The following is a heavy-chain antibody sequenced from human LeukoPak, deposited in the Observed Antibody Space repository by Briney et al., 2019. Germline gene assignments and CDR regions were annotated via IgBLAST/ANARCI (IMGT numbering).Heavy chain of an antibody. CDR3: ARGRGVVVPAADDY. CDR2: INHSGST. D-gene: IGHD2-2*01. V-gene: IGHV4-34*01. J-gene: IGHJ4*02. Sequence: PSETLSLTWAVYGGSFSGYYWSWIRQPPGKGLEWIGEINHSGSTNYNPSLKSRVTISVDTSKNQFSLKLSAVTAADTAVYYCARGRGVVVPAADDYWGQGTLVTVSS. CDR1: GGSFSGYY.